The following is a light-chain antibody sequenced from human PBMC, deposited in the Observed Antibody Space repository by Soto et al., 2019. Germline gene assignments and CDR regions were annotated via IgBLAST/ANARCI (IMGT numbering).Light chain of an antibody. CDR2: DAS. V-gene: IGKV1-5*01. J-gene: IGKJ5*01. CDR1: QTISNW. Sequence: DSQMPPSPSTLSTAVGDRVPITCRASQTISNWLAWYQQKPGKAPTLLIYDASTLERGVPSRFSGTGSGTEFTLSIDSLQPDDFATYYCQQYHTSSITFGQGSRLAI. CDR3: QQYHTSSIT.